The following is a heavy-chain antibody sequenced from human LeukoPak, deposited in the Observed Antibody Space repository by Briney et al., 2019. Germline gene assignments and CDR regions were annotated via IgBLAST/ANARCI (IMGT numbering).Heavy chain of an antibody. J-gene: IGHJ4*02. CDR1: GFTFSSYG. CDR2: IRYDGSNK. Sequence: GGSLRLSCAASGFTFSSYGMHWVRQAPGKGLEWVAFIRYDGSNKYYADSVKGRFTISRDNSKNTLYLQMNSLRAEDTAVYYCAKTGLRYFDWLLDADYWGQGTLVTVSS. V-gene: IGHV3-30*02. D-gene: IGHD3-9*01. CDR3: AKTGLRYFDWLLDADY.